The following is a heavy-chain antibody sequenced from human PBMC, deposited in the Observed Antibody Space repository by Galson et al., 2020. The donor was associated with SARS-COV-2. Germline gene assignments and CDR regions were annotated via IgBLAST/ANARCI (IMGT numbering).Heavy chain of an antibody. CDR3: ARFIPCGGDCYFDY. CDR1: GGSISSSSYY. Sequence: ETSETLSLTCTVSGGSISSSSYYWGWIRQPPGKGLEWIGSIYYSGSTYYNPSLKSRVTISVDTSKNQFSLKLSSVTAADTAVYYCARFIPCGGDCYFDYWGQGTLVTVSS. CDR2: IYYSGST. D-gene: IGHD2-21*02. J-gene: IGHJ4*02. V-gene: IGHV4-39*01.